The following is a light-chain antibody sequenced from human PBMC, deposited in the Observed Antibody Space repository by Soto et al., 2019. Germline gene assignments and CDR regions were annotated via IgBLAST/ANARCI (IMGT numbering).Light chain of an antibody. CDR3: IQGTHWPYT. Sequence: DVVMTPSPLSLPVTLGQPASISCRSSQSLVHSDGNTYLNWFQQRPGQSPRRLICKVSNRDSGVPDRFSGSASGNDFTLKISRVEAEDVGVYYCIQGTHWPYTFGQGTKLEIK. J-gene: IGKJ2*01. CDR2: KVS. CDR1: QSLVHSDGNTY. V-gene: IGKV2-30*02.